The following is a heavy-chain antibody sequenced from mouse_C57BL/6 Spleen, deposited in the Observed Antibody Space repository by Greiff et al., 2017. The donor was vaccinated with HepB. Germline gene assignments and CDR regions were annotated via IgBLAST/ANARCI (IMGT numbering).Heavy chain of an antibody. J-gene: IGHJ2*01. CDR3: ARRGLGRNYFDY. CDR2: INPYNGGT. V-gene: IGHV1-19*01. Sequence: VQLQQSGPVLVKPGASVKMSCKASGYTFTDYYMNWVKQSHGKSLEWIGVINPYNGGTSYNQKFKGKATLTVDKSSSTAYMELNSLTSEDSAVYYCARRGLGRNYFDYWGQGTTLTVSS. D-gene: IGHD3-3*01. CDR1: GYTFTDYY.